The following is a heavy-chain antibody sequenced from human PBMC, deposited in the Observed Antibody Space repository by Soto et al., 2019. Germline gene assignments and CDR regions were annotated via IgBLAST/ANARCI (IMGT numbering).Heavy chain of an antibody. CDR1: GGSVSYKTYY. Sequence: SGTLSLTCSVSGGSVSYKTYYWSWIRQPPGKRLEWIGHVYYSGTTNYNPSLKSRVTISVDLSKNRFSLRLSSVTTADTALYYCARTTAVPNTLRSRYFFDYWGQGTLVTVSS. V-gene: IGHV4-61*01. CDR3: ARTTAVPNTLRSRYFFDY. CDR2: VYYSGTT. J-gene: IGHJ4*02. D-gene: IGHD4-17*01.